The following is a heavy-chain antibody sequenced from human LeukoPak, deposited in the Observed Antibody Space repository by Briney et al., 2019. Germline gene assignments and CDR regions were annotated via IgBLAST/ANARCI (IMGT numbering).Heavy chain of an antibody. J-gene: IGHJ6*02. CDR3: ARDGRLWFGELLFRGREYYYYGMDV. CDR1: GFTFSDYY. CDR2: ISSSGSTI. V-gene: IGHV3-11*01. Sequence: GGSLRLSCAASGFTFSDYYMSWIRQAPGKGLEWVSYISSSGSTIYYADSVKGRFTISRDNAKNSLYLQMNSLRAEDTAVYYCARDGRLWFGELLFRGREYYYYGMDVWGQGTTVTVSS. D-gene: IGHD3-10*01.